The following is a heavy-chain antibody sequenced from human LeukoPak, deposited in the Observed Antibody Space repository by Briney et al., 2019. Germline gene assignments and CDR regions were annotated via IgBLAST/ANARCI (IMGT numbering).Heavy chain of an antibody. V-gene: IGHV4-4*07. CDR3: ARGLRGRMTPQSFVY. CDR2: IVPSGST. D-gene: IGHD2-8*01. CDR1: GASIRSYY. J-gene: IGHJ4*02. Sequence: SETLSLTCTVSGASIRSYYWSWIRQPAGKGLEWIGRIVPSGSTNYNPSLKSRVTMSVETSKKQFSRKLNSVTAADPAGYYCARGLRGRMTPQSFVYWGQGTLVTVSS.